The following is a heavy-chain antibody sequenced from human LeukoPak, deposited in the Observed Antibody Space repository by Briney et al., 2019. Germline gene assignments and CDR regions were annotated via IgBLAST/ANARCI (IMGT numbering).Heavy chain of an antibody. V-gene: IGHV3-74*01. Sequence: GGSLRLSCAASDFTFSSHWMYWVRQAPGKGLVGVARLSGDGGTTRHADSVKGRFTISRDNAKNTLYLQMNSLGVEDTALYYCARGIASSRSVAIDLWGQGTLVAVSS. CDR3: ARGIASSRSVAIDL. CDR1: DFTFSSHW. J-gene: IGHJ4*02. D-gene: IGHD6-13*01. CDR2: LSGDGGTT.